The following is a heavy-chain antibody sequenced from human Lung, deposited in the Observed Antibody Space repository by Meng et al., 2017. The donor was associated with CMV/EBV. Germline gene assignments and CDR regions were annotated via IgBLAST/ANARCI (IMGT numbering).Heavy chain of an antibody. CDR3: ARDQDGGFGMDV. Sequence: GSXKISXXFSGFTFTLYNMNWVRQAPGKGLEWVSSISSSTTVIYYVDSVRGRFTISRDNAKRSLYLRMSNLRAEDTAIYYCARDQDGGFGMDVWGQGTTVPVSS. CDR2: ISSSTTVI. CDR1: GFTFTLYN. J-gene: IGHJ6*02. V-gene: IGHV3-21*01.